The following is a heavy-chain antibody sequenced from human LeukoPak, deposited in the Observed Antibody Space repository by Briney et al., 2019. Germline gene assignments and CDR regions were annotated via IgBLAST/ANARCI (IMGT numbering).Heavy chain of an antibody. Sequence: GESLKISCKGSGYTFNAYWIGWVRQLPGKGLEWMGVIYAGDSEIRYSPSFQGQVTIPVDKSISTAYLQWSSLKASDTAMYYCARHSRGSNDYWGQGTLVTVSS. CDR3: ARHSRGSNDY. CDR1: GYTFNAYW. D-gene: IGHD5-12*01. V-gene: IGHV5-51*01. J-gene: IGHJ4*02. CDR2: IYAGDSEI.